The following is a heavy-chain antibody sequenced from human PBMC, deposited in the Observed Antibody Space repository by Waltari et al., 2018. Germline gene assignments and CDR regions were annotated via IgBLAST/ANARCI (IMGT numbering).Heavy chain of an antibody. CDR3: AKDSHGSGIVRRSYYYYGMDV. Sequence: QLFESGGGLVQSGGSLRLSCAASGFTFSSYAMSLVRQAPGKGLEWVSAIGGSVGSTYYADSVKGRFTISRDNSKNTLYLQMNSLRAEDTAVYYCAKDSHGSGIVRRSYYYYGMDVWGQGTTVTVSS. D-gene: IGHD3-10*01. CDR1: GFTFSSYA. J-gene: IGHJ6*02. CDR2: IGGSVGST. V-gene: IGHV3-23*01.